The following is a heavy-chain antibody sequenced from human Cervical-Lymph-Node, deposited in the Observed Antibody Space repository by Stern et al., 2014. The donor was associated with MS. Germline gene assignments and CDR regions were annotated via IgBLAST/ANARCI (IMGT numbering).Heavy chain of an antibody. J-gene: IGHJ6*02. D-gene: IGHD6-19*01. CDR2: INPNSGGT. Sequence: VQLVESGAEVKKPGASVKVSCKASGYTFTDYYLHWVRQAPGQGLEWMGWINPNSGGTNYAQKFQGWVTMTRDTSTNTAYMELSRLRSDDTAVYYCAREDVGLVDPLRYRYYYHYGMDVWGQGTTVTVSS. CDR1: GYTFTDYY. CDR3: AREDVGLVDPLRYRYYYHYGMDV. V-gene: IGHV1-2*04.